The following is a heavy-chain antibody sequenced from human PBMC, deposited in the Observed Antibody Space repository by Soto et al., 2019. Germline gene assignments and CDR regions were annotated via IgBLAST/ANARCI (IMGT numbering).Heavy chain of an antibody. J-gene: IGHJ6*02. Sequence: GGSLRLSCAASGFTFSDYYMSWVRQAPGKGLEWVSYISSSGSTIYYADSVKGRFTISRDNAKNSLYLQMNSLRAEDTAVYYCARDRSRIQLWLSAGDYYYYGMDVWGQGTTVTVSS. CDR3: ARDRSRIQLWLSAGDYYYYGMDV. V-gene: IGHV3-11*01. CDR2: ISSSGSTI. CDR1: GFTFSDYY. D-gene: IGHD5-18*01.